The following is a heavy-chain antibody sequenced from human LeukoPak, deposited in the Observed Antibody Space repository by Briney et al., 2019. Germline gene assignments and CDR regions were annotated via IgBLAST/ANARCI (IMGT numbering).Heavy chain of an antibody. CDR3: ARDTADFWSGYDNWFDP. D-gene: IGHD3-3*01. V-gene: IGHV4-34*01. Sequence: PSETLSLTCAVYGGSFSGYYWSWIRQPPGKGLEWIGEINHSGSTNYNPSLKSRVTISVDTSKNQFSLKLSSVTAADTAVYYCARDTADFWSGYDNWFDPWGQGTLVTVSS. CDR1: GGSFSGYY. J-gene: IGHJ5*02. CDR2: INHSGST.